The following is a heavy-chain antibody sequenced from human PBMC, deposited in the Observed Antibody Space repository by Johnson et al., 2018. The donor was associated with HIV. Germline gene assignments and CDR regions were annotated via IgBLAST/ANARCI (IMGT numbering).Heavy chain of an antibody. CDR1: GFTFSSYG. CDR3: AKCGDADAFDI. CDR2: ISYDGSNK. J-gene: IGHJ3*02. D-gene: IGHD3-10*01. Sequence: QVQLVESGGGVVQPGRSLRLSCAASGFTFSSYGMHWVRQAPGKGLEWVAVISYDGSNKYYADSVKGRFTISRDNSQNTLYLQMNSLRAEDTAVYYCAKCGDADAFDIWGQGTMVPVSS. V-gene: IGHV3-30*18.